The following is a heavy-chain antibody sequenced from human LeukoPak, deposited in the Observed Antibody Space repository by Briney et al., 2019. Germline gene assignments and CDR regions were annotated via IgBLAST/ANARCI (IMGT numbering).Heavy chain of an antibody. Sequence: PSETLSLTCTVSSGSISNGGYYWVWIRQPPGKGLEWIGSIYYSGTSYYNPSLTSRVTISVDTSKNQFSLKLSSVTAADTAVHYCARAVMVAVAGGRFDYWGQGTLVTVSS. CDR1: SGSISNGGYY. CDR3: ARAVMVAVAGGRFDY. D-gene: IGHD6-19*01. V-gene: IGHV4-39*07. CDR2: IYYSGTS. J-gene: IGHJ4*02.